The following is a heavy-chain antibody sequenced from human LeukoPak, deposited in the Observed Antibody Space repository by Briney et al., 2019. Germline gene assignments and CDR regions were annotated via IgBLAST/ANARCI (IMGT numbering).Heavy chain of an antibody. CDR3: ARGYSSNWYNANHFDY. CDR1: GYTFTSYD. J-gene: IGHJ4*02. D-gene: IGHD6-13*01. Sequence: GASVKVSCKASGYTFTSYDINWVRQATGQGLEWMRWMNPNSGNTGYAQKFQGRVTMTRNTSISTAYMELSSLRSEDTAVYYCARGYSSNWYNANHFDYWGQGTLVTVSS. CDR2: MNPNSGNT. V-gene: IGHV1-8*01.